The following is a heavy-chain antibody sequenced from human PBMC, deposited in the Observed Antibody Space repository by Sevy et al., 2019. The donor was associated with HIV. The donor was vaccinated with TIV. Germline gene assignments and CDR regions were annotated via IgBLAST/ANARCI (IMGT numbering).Heavy chain of an antibody. D-gene: IGHD1-26*01. Sequence: GGSLRLSCAASGFTFSSYSLSSYSMNWVRQAPGKGLEWVSPISSGSSYIFYADSVKGRFTTSRDNAKNSLYLQMNSLRAEDTAVYYCARDRGVGTSSYGMDVWGQGTTVTVSS. V-gene: IGHV3-21*01. J-gene: IGHJ6*02. CDR2: ISSGSSYI. CDR1: GFTFSSYSLSSYS. CDR3: ARDRGVGTSSYGMDV.